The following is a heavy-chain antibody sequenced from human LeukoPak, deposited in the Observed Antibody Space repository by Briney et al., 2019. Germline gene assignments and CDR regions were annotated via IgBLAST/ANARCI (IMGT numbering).Heavy chain of an antibody. CDR1: RITFSSNW. D-gene: IGHD3-16*01. Sequence: GGSLRLSCALSRITFSSNWMNWVRQAPGRGLEWVANINQDGSAKFYVDSVRGRFTISRDNARNSAYLQMDSLRAEDTALYYCMPGGSDSDYWGQGTLVTVSS. V-gene: IGHV3-7*01. CDR3: MPGGSDSDY. J-gene: IGHJ4*02. CDR2: INQDGSAK.